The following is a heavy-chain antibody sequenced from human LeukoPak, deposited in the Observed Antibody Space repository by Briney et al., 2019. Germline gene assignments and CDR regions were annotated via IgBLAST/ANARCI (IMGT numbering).Heavy chain of an antibody. V-gene: IGHV3-48*03. D-gene: IGHD2-15*01. J-gene: IGHJ4*02. Sequence: GGSLRPSCAASGFTFSSYEMNWVRQAPGKGLEWVSYISSSGSTIYYADSVKGRFTISRDNAKNSLYLQMNSLRAEDTAVYYCAIESVVAATPIDYWGQGTLVTVPS. CDR2: ISSSGSTI. CDR1: GFTFSSYE. CDR3: AIESVVAATPIDY.